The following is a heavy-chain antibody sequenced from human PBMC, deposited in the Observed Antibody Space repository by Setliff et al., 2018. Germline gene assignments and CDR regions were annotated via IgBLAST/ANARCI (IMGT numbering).Heavy chain of an antibody. CDR3: ARGSGYYYSDY. V-gene: IGHV4-39*07. CDR1: GGSISSGDYY. J-gene: IGHJ4*02. D-gene: IGHD3-22*01. Sequence: SETLSLTCTVSGGSISSGDYYWSWIRQPPGKRLEWIGEIIHSGSTNYNPSLKSRVTISMDTSKNQFSLKVSSVTAANTAVYYCARGSGYYYSDYWGQETLVTVSS. CDR2: IIHSGST.